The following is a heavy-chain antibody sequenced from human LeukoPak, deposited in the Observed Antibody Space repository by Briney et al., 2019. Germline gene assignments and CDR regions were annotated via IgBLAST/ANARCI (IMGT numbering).Heavy chain of an antibody. J-gene: IGHJ5*02. CDR2: IYNSGST. V-gene: IGHV4-4*02. Sequence: PGGSLRLSCAVSGFTLSRNAMTWVRQPPGKGLEWLAEIYNSGSTNYNPSLKSRLTISEDKSKNQSSLKLSSVTAADTAVYYCARVTYDNWFDPWGQGTLVTVSS. CDR1: GFTLSRNAM. CDR3: ARVTYDNWFDP.